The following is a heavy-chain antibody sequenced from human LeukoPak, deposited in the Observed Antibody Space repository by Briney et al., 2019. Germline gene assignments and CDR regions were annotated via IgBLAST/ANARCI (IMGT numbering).Heavy chain of an antibody. Sequence: GGSLRLSCAASGFTFSSYWMSSVRQAPGKGLEWVANIKQDGSEKYYVDSVKGRFTISRDNAKNSLYLQMNSLRAEDTAVYYCARVSRFGGGAFDIWGQGTLVTVSS. CDR3: ARVSRFGGGAFDI. CDR2: IKQDGSEK. CDR1: GFTFSSYW. V-gene: IGHV3-7*01. D-gene: IGHD3-10*01. J-gene: IGHJ4*02.